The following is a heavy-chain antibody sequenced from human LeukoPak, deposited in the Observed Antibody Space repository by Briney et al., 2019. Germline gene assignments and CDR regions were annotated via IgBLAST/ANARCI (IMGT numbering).Heavy chain of an antibody. CDR2: ISGGGYST. D-gene: IGHD6-13*01. CDR1: GFTFTNYA. Sequence: GGSLRLSCATSGFTFTNYAMSWVRQAPGKGLEWVSSISGGGYSTYYADSVKGRFTISRDNAKNSLYLQMNSLRAEDTAVYYCARDKTERYCNRWYWRAPALTPERDFDLWGQGTLVPVLS. V-gene: IGHV3-23*01. CDR3: ARDKTERYCNRWYWRAPALTPERDFDL. J-gene: IGHJ4*02.